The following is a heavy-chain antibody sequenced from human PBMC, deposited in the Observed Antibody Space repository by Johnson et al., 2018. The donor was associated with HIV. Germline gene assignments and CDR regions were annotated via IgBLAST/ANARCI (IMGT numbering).Heavy chain of an antibody. J-gene: IGHJ3*02. CDR1: GFTFSSYT. Sequence: QVQLVESGGGVVQPGRSLRLSCAASGFTFSSYTMYWVRQAPGKGLAWVAVISYDGRNQYYADSVQGRFTISRDNSKNTLYLQMNSLRAEDTAVYYCARDNEDIVLVGAFDIWGQGTMVTVSS. CDR3: ARDNEDIVLVGAFDI. CDR2: ISYDGRNQ. V-gene: IGHV3-30-3*01. D-gene: IGHD2-8*02.